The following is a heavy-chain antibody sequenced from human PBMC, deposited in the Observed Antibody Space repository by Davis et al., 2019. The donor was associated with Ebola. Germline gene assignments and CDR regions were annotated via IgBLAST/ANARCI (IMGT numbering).Heavy chain of an antibody. Sequence: ASVKVSCKASGYTLTSYAMNCVRQAPRQGLEWVGWINTSTGKPSYAQGFTGRFVLSLDTSVSTAYLQISSLKAEDTAVYYCARVGSGANDCDYWGQGTLVSVSS. CDR3: ARVGSGANDCDY. D-gene: IGHD1-26*01. V-gene: IGHV7-4-1*02. CDR1: GYTLTSYA. CDR2: INTSTGKP. J-gene: IGHJ4*02.